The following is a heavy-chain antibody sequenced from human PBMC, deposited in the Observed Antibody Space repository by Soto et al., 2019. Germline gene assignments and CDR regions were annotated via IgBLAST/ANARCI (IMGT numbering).Heavy chain of an antibody. CDR3: AKAENYDFCSGYVAFDY. Sequence: GGSLRLSCAASGFTFSSYAMSWVRQAPGKGLEWVSAISGSGGSTYYADSVKGRFTISRDNSKNTLYLQMNSLRAEDTAVYYCAKAENYDFCSGYVAFDYWGQRALVPVSS. V-gene: IGHV3-23*01. CDR2: ISGSGGST. D-gene: IGHD3-3*01. CDR1: GFTFSSYA. J-gene: IGHJ4*02.